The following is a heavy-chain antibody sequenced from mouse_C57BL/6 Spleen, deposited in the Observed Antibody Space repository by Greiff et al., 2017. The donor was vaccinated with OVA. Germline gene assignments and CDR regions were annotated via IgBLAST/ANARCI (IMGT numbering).Heavy chain of an antibody. Sequence: VQLKESGAELARPGASVKLSCKASGYTFTSYGISWVKQRTGQGLEWIGEIYPRSGNTYYNEKFKGKATLTADKSSSTAYMELRSLTSEDSAVYFCARSTTEYYFDDWGQGTTLTVSS. CDR3: ARSTTEYYFDD. D-gene: IGHD1-1*01. J-gene: IGHJ2*01. V-gene: IGHV1-81*01. CDR2: IYPRSGNT. CDR1: GYTFTSYG.